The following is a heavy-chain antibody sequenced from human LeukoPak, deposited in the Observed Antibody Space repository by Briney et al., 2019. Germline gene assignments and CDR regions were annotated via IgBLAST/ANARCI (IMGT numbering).Heavy chain of an antibody. CDR2: IYTSGST. CDR3: ARWKDAFDI. CDR1: GGSISSGSYY. Sequence: ASQTLSLTCTVSGGSISSGSYYWSWIRQPAGKGLEWIGRIYTSGSTNYNPSLKSRVTISVDTSKNQFSLKLSSVTAADTAVSYCARWKDAFDIWGQGTMVTVSS. D-gene: IGHD1-1*01. J-gene: IGHJ3*02. V-gene: IGHV4-61*02.